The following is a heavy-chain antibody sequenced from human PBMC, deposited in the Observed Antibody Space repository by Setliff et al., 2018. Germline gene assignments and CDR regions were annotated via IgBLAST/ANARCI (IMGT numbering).Heavy chain of an antibody. V-gene: IGHV3-49*04. J-gene: IGHJ4*02. CDR2: IRSNDNGGTT. CDR1: GFTLGDFA. CDR3: TSHHCSSTICYVLSPDY. D-gene: IGHD2-2*01. Sequence: HPGGSLRLSCTASGFTLGDFAMGWVRQAPGKGLEWVGFIRSNDNGGTTEYAASVKGRFSISRDDSKGITYLQMNTLKTEDTAVYYCTSHHCSSTICYVLSPDYWGQGTLVTVSS.